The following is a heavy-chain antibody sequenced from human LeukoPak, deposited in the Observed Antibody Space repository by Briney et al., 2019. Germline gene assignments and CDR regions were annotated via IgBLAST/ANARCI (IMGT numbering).Heavy chain of an antibody. V-gene: IGHV1-24*01. J-gene: IGHJ4*02. CDR3: ATGYSSSSPYTFDY. CDR2: FDPEDGET. Sequence: ASVKVSCKVSGYTLTELSMHWVRQAPGKGLEWMGGFDPEDGETIYAQKFQGRVTMTEDTSTDTACMELSSLRSEDTAVYYCATGYSSSSPYTFDYWGQGTLVTVSS. D-gene: IGHD6-6*01. CDR1: GYTLTELS.